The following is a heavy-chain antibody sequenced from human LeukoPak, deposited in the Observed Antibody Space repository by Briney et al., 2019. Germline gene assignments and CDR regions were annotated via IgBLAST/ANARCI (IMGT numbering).Heavy chain of an antibody. CDR3: AKDLAFVGNTGIVDY. Sequence: GGSLRLSCAASGFTFSSYAMSWVRQAPGKGLEWVSAISGSGGSTYYADSVKGRFTISRDNSKNTLYLQMNSMRAEDTAVYYCAKDLAFVGNTGIVDYWGQGTLVTVSS. V-gene: IGHV3-23*01. CDR2: ISGSGGST. D-gene: IGHD2-21*01. CDR1: GFTFSSYA. J-gene: IGHJ4*02.